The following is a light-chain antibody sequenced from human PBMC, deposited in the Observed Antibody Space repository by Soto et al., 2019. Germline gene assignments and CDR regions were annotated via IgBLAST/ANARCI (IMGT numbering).Light chain of an antibody. V-gene: IGKV1-39*01. CDR1: QSISSY. CDR3: QQSYSTPIT. CDR2: AAS. Sequence: DIQMTQSPSSLSASVGDRVTITCRASQSISSYLNWYQQKPGKAPKLLIYAASSLQSGVPSRFSGSGSGTDFTLTSSSLQPEEFATYYCQQSYSTPITFGPGTKVDIK. J-gene: IGKJ3*01.